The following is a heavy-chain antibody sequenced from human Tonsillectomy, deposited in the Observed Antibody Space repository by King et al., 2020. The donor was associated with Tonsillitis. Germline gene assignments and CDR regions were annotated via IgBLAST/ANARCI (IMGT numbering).Heavy chain of an antibody. Sequence: QLQESGPGLVKPSETLSLTCTVSGGSLSSSSYYWGWIRQTPGKGLEWIGSIHHSGSTYYNPSLKSRVNIPVDMSKNQFSLKLSSVTAADTVVYYCGGQGQQWGGAFVEDWGQGTLVTVSS. CDR3: GGQGQQWGGAFVED. J-gene: IGHJ4*02. CDR2: IHHSGST. CDR1: GGSLSSSSYY. V-gene: IGHV4-39*01. D-gene: IGHD6-19*01.